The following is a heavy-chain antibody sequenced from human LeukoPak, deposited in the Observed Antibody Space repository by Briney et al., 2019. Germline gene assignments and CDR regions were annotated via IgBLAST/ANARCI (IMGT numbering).Heavy chain of an antibody. D-gene: IGHD3-22*01. J-gene: IGHJ4*02. CDR1: GFTFSDYY. Sequence: GGSLRLSCAASGFTFSDYYMSWIRQAPGKGLEWVSYISSSGSTIYYADSVKGRSTISRDNAKNSLYLQMNSLRAEDTAVYYCARGDYYDSSGYLRTFDYWGQGTLVTVSS. CDR2: ISSSGSTI. CDR3: ARGDYYDSSGYLRTFDY. V-gene: IGHV3-11*04.